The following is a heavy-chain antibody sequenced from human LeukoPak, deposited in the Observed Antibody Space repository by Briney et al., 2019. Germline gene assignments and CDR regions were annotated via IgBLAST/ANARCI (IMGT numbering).Heavy chain of an antibody. Sequence: PGRSLRLSCAASGFTFSSYGMHWVRQAPGKGLEWVAVIWYDGSNKYYADSVKGRFTISRDNSKNTLYLQMNSLRAEDTAVYYCASMAASGAFDIWGQGTMVTVSS. J-gene: IGHJ3*02. CDR1: GFTFSSYG. CDR3: ASMAASGAFDI. CDR2: IWYDGSNK. V-gene: IGHV3-33*01. D-gene: IGHD5-24*01.